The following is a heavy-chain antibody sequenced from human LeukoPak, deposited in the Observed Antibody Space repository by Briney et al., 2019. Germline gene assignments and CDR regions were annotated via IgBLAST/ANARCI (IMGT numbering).Heavy chain of an antibody. CDR2: INPHRGGT. CDR3: ARKESCYYDFWSGYYGMDV. J-gene: IGHJ6*02. CDR1: GYTFSGYY. D-gene: IGHD3-3*01. V-gene: IGHV1-2*02. Sequence: ASVKVSCKASGYTFSGYYMHWVRQAPGQGLECMGWINPHRGGTNYAQKLPGTVTMTRDTSISTAYMELSRLRSDDTAVYYCARKESCYYDFWSGYYGMDVWGQGTTVTVSS.